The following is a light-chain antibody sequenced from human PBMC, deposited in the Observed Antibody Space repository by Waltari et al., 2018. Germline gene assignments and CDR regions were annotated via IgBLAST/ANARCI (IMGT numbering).Light chain of an antibody. Sequence: QSALTQPPSASGSPGQSVTISCTGTSSDVGGYHYVSWYQHHPGKAPKFMIYEVSKRPPGVPDRFFGSKSGNTSSLTVSWLQAEDEADYYCSSYAGSNTWVFGGGTKLTVL. CDR3: SSYAGSNTWV. CDR2: EVS. J-gene: IGLJ3*02. V-gene: IGLV2-8*01. CDR1: SSDVGGYHY.